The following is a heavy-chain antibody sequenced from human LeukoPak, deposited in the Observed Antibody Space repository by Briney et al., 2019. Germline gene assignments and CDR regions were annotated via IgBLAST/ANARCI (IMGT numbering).Heavy chain of an antibody. D-gene: IGHD2-2*01. J-gene: IGHJ5*02. CDR3: ARVLGLVVPAAFPYNWFDP. CDR2: ISSSGSTI. V-gene: IGHV3-11*01. Sequence: GRSLRLSCAASGFTFDDYAMHWIRQAPGKGLEWVSYISSSGSTIYYADSVKGRFTISRDNAKNSLYLQMNSLRAEDTAVYYCARVLGLVVPAAFPYNWFDPWGQGTLVTVSS. CDR1: GFTFDDYA.